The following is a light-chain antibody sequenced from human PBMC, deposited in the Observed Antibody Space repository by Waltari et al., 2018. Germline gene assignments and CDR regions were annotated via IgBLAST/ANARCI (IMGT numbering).Light chain of an antibody. Sequence: DIVMTQSPDSLAVSLGDRATINCKSSQSVLYSSNSQNYLAWYQQKPGQPPKLLIYWASTRESGVPDRFSGSESGTDFTLTISSLQAEDVAVYYCQQYYSTPWTFGQGTKVEIK. CDR3: QQYYSTPWT. CDR1: QSVLYSSNSQNY. V-gene: IGKV4-1*01. J-gene: IGKJ1*01. CDR2: WAS.